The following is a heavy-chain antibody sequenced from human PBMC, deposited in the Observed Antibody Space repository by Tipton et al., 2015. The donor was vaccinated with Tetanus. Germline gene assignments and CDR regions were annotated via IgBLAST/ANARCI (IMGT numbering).Heavy chain of an antibody. V-gene: IGHV1-18*01. CDR2: ISGYNGNT. Sequence: QSGAEVKKPGASVKVSCKASGYTFTSYAVTWVRQAPGQGLEWMGWISGYNGNTNFTQKFQGRLTMTRDTSTSTAYMELRSLRSDDAAVYFCARDPGYNNGWGSTWGQGTLVTVSS. CDR1: GYTFTSYA. CDR3: ARDPGYNNGWGST. J-gene: IGHJ5*02. D-gene: IGHD6-25*01.